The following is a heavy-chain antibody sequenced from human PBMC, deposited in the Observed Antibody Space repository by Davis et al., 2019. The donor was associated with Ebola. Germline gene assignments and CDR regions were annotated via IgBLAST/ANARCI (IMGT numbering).Heavy chain of an antibody. J-gene: IGHJ4*02. D-gene: IGHD3-22*01. CDR2: INPSGGST. CDR1: GYTFTSYG. V-gene: IGHV1-46*01. CDR3: AREGYYYDSSGYYPRY. Sequence: ASVKVSCKASGYTFTSYGISWVRQAPGQGLEWMGIINPSGGSTSYAQKFQGRVTMTRDTSTSTVYMELSSLRSEDTAVYYCAREGYYYDSSGYYPRYWGQGTLVTVSS.